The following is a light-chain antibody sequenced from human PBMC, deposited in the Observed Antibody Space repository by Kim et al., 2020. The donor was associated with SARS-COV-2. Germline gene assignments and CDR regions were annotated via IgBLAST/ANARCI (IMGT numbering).Light chain of an antibody. J-gene: IGKJ4*01. CDR1: QSLLNSNGYNY. Sequence: IVMTQSPLSLPVAXGEPASISCRSSQSLLNSNGYNYLDWYLQKPGHSPQLLIYMGSNRASGVPDRFSGSGSGTDFTLKISSVEAEDVGVYYCMQALQTPLTFGGGTKLEI. V-gene: IGKV2-28*01. CDR2: MGS. CDR3: MQALQTPLT.